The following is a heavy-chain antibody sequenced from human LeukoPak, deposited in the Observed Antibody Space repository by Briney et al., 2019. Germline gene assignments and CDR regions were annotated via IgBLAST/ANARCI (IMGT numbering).Heavy chain of an antibody. V-gene: IGHV4-59*01. Sequence: PSETLSLTCTVSGGSFSSDYWNWIRQPPGKGLEWIGFISDSGRTDSNPSLKSRLTMSLQKSTNQFSLKLSSVTAADTAVYYCAREVSRGGGGFQIDYWGQGVLVTVSS. CDR2: ISDSGRT. J-gene: IGHJ4*02. D-gene: IGHD2-15*01. CDR3: AREVSRGGGGFQIDY. CDR1: GGSFSSDY.